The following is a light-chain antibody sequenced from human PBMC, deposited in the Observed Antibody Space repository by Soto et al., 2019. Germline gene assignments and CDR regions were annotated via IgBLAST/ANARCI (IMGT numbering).Light chain of an antibody. Sequence: QSALTQPASVSGSPGQSITLSCTGTSSDVGGYNYVSWYQQHPGKAPKLMIYEVSNRPSGVSNRFSGSKSGNTASLTISGLQAEDEADYYCNSYASSGTLAFGTGTKGTVL. CDR2: EVS. CDR1: SSDVGGYNY. J-gene: IGLJ1*01. CDR3: NSYASSGTLA. V-gene: IGLV2-14*01.